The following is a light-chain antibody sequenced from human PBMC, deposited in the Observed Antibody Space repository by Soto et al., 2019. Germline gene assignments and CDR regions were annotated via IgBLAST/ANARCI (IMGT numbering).Light chain of an antibody. Sequence: QSALTQPPSASGSPGQSVTISCTGTTSDVGGYNYVSWYQQHPGKAPKLMISEVSKRPSGVPDRFSGSKSGNTASLTVSGLKAEDEADYYCSSYAGSNNLVFGGGTKLTGL. CDR2: EVS. J-gene: IGLJ2*01. CDR3: SSYAGSNNLV. V-gene: IGLV2-8*01. CDR1: TSDVGGYNY.